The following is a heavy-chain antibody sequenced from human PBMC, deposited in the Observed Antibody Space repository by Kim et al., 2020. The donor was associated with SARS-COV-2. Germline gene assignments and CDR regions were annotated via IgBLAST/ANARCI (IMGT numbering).Heavy chain of an antibody. V-gene: IGHV4-4*02. CDR1: GGSISSSNW. CDR3: ASTGYCSGGSCKPRWEFDP. J-gene: IGHJ5*02. D-gene: IGHD2-15*01. CDR2: IYHSGST. Sequence: SETLSLTCAVSGGSISSSNWWSWVRQPPGKGLEWIGEIYHSGSTNYNPSLKSRVTISVDKSKNQFSLKLSSVTAADTAVYYCASTGYCSGGSCKPRWEFDPWGQGTLVTVSS.